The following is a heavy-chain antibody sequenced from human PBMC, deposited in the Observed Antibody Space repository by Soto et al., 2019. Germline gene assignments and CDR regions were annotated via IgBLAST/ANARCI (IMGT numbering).Heavy chain of an antibody. D-gene: IGHD6-19*01. CDR3: ARDRKYSSGWYSRYYYYGMDV. CDR1: GFTFSSYS. Sequence: GGSLRLSCAASGFTFSSYSMNWVRQAPGKGLEWVSSISSSSSYIYYADSVKGRFTISRDNAKNSLYLQMNSLRAEDTAVYYCARDRKYSSGWYSRYYYYGMDVWGQGTTVTVSS. CDR2: ISSSSSYI. V-gene: IGHV3-21*01. J-gene: IGHJ6*02.